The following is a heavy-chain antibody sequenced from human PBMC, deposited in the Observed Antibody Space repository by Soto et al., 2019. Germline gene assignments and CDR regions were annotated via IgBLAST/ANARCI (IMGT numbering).Heavy chain of an antibody. Sequence: QVQLVESGGGVVQPGKSLRLSCAASGFTFSSFAMHWVRQAPDKGLEWVAVISYDGNNPFYADSVKGRFTISRDNSKNTLYLQMNSLRAEDTAMYFCVRVMRSMATFVFVFWGQGTLVTVS. CDR2: ISYDGNNP. J-gene: IGHJ4*02. CDR3: VRVMRSMATFVFVF. V-gene: IGHV3-30-3*01. CDR1: GFTFSSFA. D-gene: IGHD5-12*01.